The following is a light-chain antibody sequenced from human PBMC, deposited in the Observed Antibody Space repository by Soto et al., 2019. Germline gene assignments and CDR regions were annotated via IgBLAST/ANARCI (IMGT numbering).Light chain of an antibody. CDR1: SNDIGGYNY. Sequence: QSALTQPASVSGSPGQSITIPCTGTSNDIGGYNYVSWYQQFPGKAPKLIIYDVTNRPSRVSFRFSGSKSGNTASLTISGLQSEDEAGYHCSSYSRTSTRRLFGAGTKVTVL. V-gene: IGLV2-14*03. CDR3: SSYSRTSTRRL. J-gene: IGLJ1*01. CDR2: DVT.